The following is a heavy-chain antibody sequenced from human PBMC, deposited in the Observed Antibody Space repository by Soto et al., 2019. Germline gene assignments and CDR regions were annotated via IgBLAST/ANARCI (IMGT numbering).Heavy chain of an antibody. CDR2: ISVSGGST. V-gene: IGHV3-23*01. D-gene: IGHD3-22*01. J-gene: IGHJ4*02. CDR1: RFTFSSYA. Sequence: PGVSLILSCAASRFTFSSYAMCWVRQAPGKGLEWVSSISVSGGSTYYADSVKGRFTISRDNSKNTLYLQMNSLRAEDTAVYYCEKDGYIITRNTPLDNWGQGTLGTVAS. CDR3: EKDGYIITRNTPLDN.